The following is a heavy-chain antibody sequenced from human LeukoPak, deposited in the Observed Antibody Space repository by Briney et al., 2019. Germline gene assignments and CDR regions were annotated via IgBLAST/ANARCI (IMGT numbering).Heavy chain of an antibody. CDR2: ISGSGGST. J-gene: IGHJ4*02. CDR3: ANHRSGPVDY. CDR1: GFTFSSYS. V-gene: IGHV3-23*01. Sequence: GGSLRLSCAASGFTFSSYSMNWVRQAPGKGLEWVSSISGSGGSTYYADSVRGRFTISRDNSKNTLYLQMNSLRAEDTAVYYCANHRSGPVDYWGQGTLVTVSS.